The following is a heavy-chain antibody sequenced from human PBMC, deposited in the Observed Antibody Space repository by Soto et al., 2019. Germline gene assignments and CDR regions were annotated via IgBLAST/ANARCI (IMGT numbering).Heavy chain of an antibody. CDR1: GYTFTSYG. Sequence: GASVKVSCKASGYTFTSYGISWVRQAPGQGLEWMGWISAYNGNTNYAQKLQGRVTMTTDTSTSTAYMELRSLRSDDTAVYYCARDGEAAGTTPFPFYWGQGTLVTVSS. V-gene: IGHV1-18*01. CDR2: ISAYNGNT. J-gene: IGHJ4*02. D-gene: IGHD1-7*01. CDR3: ARDGEAAGTTPFPFY.